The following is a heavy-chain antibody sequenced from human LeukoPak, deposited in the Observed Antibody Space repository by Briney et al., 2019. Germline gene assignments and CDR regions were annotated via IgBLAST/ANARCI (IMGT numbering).Heavy chain of an antibody. V-gene: IGHV3-30-3*01. CDR1: GFTFSSYA. D-gene: IGHD2-8*01. CDR2: ISYDGSNK. CDR3: ARETLGEVWFDY. J-gene: IGHJ4*02. Sequence: GGSLRLSCAASGFTFSSYAMHWVRPAPGKGLEWVAVISYDGSNKYYADSVKGRFTISRDNSKNTLYLQMNSLRVEDTAVYYCARETLGEVWFDYWGQGTLVTVSS.